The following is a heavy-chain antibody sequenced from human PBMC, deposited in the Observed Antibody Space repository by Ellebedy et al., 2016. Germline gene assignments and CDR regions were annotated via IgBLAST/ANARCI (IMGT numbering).Heavy chain of an antibody. V-gene: IGHV4-59*12. J-gene: IGHJ4*02. D-gene: IGHD5-24*01. Sequence: SETLSLXXTVSGGSISSYYWSWVRQPPGKGLEWIGEIFHSGSTNYNPSLASRVTISVDESKNQFALTLNSVTAADTAVYYCTRELRGNFFDSWGQGTLVTVSS. CDR1: GGSISSYY. CDR3: TRELRGNFFDS. CDR2: IFHSGST.